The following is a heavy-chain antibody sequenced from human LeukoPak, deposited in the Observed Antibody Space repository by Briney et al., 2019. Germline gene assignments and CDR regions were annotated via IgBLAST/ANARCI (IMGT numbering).Heavy chain of an antibody. CDR3: ARRSDGYNL. CDR1: GGSISSYY. V-gene: IGHV4-59*01. J-gene: IGHJ5*02. D-gene: IGHD5-24*01. Sequence: SETLSLTCTVSGGSISSYYWSWIRQPPGKGLEWIGHIYNSGSTNYNPSLKSRVTISVDTSKNQFSLKLSSVTAADTAVYYCARRSDGYNLWGQGTLVTVSS. CDR2: IYNSGST.